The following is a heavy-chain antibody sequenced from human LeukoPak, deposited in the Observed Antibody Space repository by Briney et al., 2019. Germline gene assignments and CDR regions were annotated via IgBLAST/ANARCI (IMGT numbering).Heavy chain of an antibody. CDR1: GGLISRIEYY. CDR3: AREWVSNPRATHRDYMDV. V-gene: IGHV4-4*07. CDR2: IYTSGST. Sequence: SETLSLTCTVSGGLISRIEYYWSWIRQPAGKGLEWIGRIYTSGSTNYNPSLKSRVTMSVDTSKNQFSLKLSSVTAADTAVYYCAREWVSNPRATHRDYMDVWGKGTTVTVSS. J-gene: IGHJ6*03. D-gene: IGHD4-11*01.